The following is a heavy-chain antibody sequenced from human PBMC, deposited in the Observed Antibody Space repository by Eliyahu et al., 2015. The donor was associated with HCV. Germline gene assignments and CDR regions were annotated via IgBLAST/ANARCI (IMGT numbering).Heavy chain of an antibody. V-gene: IGHV1-2*02. J-gene: IGHJ6*03. CDR2: MNXYHGGT. D-gene: IGHD6-6*01. Sequence: QVQLVQSGAEVREPGASVKVSCKASGYTFTDYYIHWVRQAPGQGLEWMAWMNXYHGGTNRAQKFVGRVTMTRDTSISTAYMELSSLRSDDTAVYYCARGGHSSSSLPNFYYYLDVWGKGTTVSVSS. CDR3: ARGGHSSSSLPNFYYYLDV. CDR1: GYTFTDYY.